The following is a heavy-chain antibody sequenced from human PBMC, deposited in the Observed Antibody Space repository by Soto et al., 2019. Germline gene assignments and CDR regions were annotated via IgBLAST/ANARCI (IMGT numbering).Heavy chain of an antibody. CDR2: INHSGST. CDR1: GGSFSGYY. V-gene: IGHV4-34*01. J-gene: IGHJ6*03. CDR3: ARGVAAGWYYYMDV. Sequence: SETLSLTCAVYGGSFSGYYWSWIHQPPGKGLEWIGEINHSGSTNYNPSLKSRVTISVDTSKNQFSLKLSSVTAADTAVYYCARGVAAGWYYYMDVWGKGTTVTVSS. D-gene: IGHD6-13*01.